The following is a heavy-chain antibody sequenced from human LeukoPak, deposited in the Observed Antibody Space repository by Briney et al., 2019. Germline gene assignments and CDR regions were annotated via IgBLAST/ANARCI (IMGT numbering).Heavy chain of an antibody. J-gene: IGHJ2*01. CDR1: GGSISSGSYY. CDR3: ARAPGYSSSWYRYWYFDL. D-gene: IGHD6-13*01. Sequence: SETLSLTCTVSGGSISSGSYYWSWIWQPAGKGLEWIGRIYASGSTSYNPSLKSRVTISVDTSKNQFSLKLSSVTAADTAVYYCARAPGYSSSWYRYWYFDLWGRGTLVTVSS. V-gene: IGHV4-61*02. CDR2: IYASGST.